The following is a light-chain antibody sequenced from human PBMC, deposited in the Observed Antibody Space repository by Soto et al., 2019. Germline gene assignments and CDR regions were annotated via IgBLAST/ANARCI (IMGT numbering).Light chain of an antibody. CDR3: QQHANWPLT. J-gene: IGKJ4*01. CDR2: EAS. V-gene: IGKV3-11*01. Sequence: ETVLTESLGTLSLSPGERATLPCSASESVNSTYVAWYQQKPGQAPGLLIYEASTRATGIPARFSGSGSGTEFTLTISSLEPEDFEVYYCQQHANWPLTFGGGTKVEI. CDR1: ESVNSTY.